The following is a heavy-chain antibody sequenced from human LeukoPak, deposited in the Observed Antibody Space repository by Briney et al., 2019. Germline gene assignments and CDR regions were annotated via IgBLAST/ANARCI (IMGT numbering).Heavy chain of an antibody. CDR3: ASHQSGNWGYYFDY. D-gene: IGHD3-16*01. J-gene: IGHJ4*02. Sequence: SETLSLTCTVSGASISTYYWSWVRQSPGKGLEWIGYVFYDGNTNYNPSLKSRVIISVDRSKNRFFLELRSVAAADTAVYYCASHQSGNWGYYFDYWGRGTLVTVSS. CDR1: GASISTYY. V-gene: IGHV4-59*08. CDR2: VFYDGNT.